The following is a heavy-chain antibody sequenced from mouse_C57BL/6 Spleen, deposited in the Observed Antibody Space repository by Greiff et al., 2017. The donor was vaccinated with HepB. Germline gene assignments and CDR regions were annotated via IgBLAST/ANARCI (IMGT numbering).Heavy chain of an antibody. CDR3: AREGYGNYDYYAMDY. D-gene: IGHD2-10*02. CDR2: IYPRSGNT. V-gene: IGHV1-81*01. Sequence: VQLQESGAELARPGASVKLSCKASGYTFTSYGISWVKQRTGQGLEWIGEIYPRSGNTYYNEKFKGKATLTADKSSSTAYMELRSLTSEDSAVYFCAREGYGNYDYYAMDYWGQGTSVTVSS. J-gene: IGHJ4*01. CDR1: GYTFTSYG.